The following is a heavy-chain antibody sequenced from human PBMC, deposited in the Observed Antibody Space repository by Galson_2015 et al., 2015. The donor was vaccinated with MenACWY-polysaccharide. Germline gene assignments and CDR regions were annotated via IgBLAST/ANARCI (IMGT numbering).Heavy chain of an antibody. V-gene: IGHV3-7*01. J-gene: IGHJ4*02. D-gene: IGHD6-19*01. Sequence: SLRLSCAASGFTFSGFWMSWVRQAPGKGLKWVANIKQDGSEKYYVDSVKGRFTISRDNAKNSLYLQMNSLRAEDTAVYYCARYRDSSGRRFDYWGQGTLVTVSS. CDR1: GFTFSGFW. CDR2: IKQDGSEK. CDR3: ARYRDSSGRRFDY.